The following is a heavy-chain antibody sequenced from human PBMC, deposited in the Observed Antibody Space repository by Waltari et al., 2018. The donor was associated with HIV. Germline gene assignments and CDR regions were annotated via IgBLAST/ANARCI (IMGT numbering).Heavy chain of an antibody. CDR3: ADCNGGNCYPEH. CDR2: INPNSGGS. D-gene: IGHD2-15*01. V-gene: IGHV1-2*02. J-gene: IGHJ1*01. Sequence: QVQLVQSGAEVQEPRASVKVSCKASGYTLTAYSIHWVRQAPGQGLAWMGWINPNSGGSNYAQKFQGRVTMTRDTSINTVYLELSRLRSDDAAVYYCADCNGGNCYPEHWGQGTLVTVSS. CDR1: GYTLTAYS.